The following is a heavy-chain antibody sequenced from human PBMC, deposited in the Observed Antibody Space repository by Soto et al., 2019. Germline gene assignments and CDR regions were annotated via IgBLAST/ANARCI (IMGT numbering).Heavy chain of an antibody. D-gene: IGHD1-1*01. CDR3: ARAAGTTGENPIRYYP. Sequence: QVQLQQWGAGLLKPSETLSLTCAVYGGSFSGYYWSWIRQPPGKGLEWIGEINHSGSTNYNPSLKRLVTISEDTSKNEFSLNLRSSTAADTAVYYCARAAGTTGENPIRYYPWGEGTLVTVS. J-gene: IGHJ5*02. V-gene: IGHV4-34*01. CDR1: GGSFSGYY. CDR2: INHSGST.